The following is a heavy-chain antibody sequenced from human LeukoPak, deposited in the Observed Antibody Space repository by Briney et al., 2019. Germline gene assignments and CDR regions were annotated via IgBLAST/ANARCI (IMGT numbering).Heavy chain of an antibody. J-gene: IGHJ4*02. V-gene: IGHV4-59*01. Sequence: SETLSLTCTVSGGSISSYYWSLIRQPPGKGLEWIGYIYYSGSTNYNPSLKSRVTISVDTSKNQFSLKLSSVTAADTAVYYCARGSRYDDYWGQGTLVTVSS. CDR1: GGSISSYY. D-gene: IGHD2-2*01. CDR3: ARGSRYDDY. CDR2: IYYSGST.